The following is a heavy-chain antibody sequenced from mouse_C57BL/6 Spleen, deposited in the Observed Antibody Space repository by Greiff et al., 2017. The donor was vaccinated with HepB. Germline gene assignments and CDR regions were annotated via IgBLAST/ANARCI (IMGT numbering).Heavy chain of an antibody. J-gene: IGHJ3*01. V-gene: IGHV1-19*01. CDR2: INPYNGGT. CDR3: ARPSGAAWLVY. Sequence: EVQLQQSGPVLVKPGASVKMSCKASGYTFTDYYMNWVKQSHGKSLEWIGVINPYNGGTSYNQKFKGKATLTVDKSSSTAYMELNSLTSEDSAVYSGARPSGAAWLVYWGQGTRVTVSA. CDR1: GYTFTDYY. D-gene: IGHD1-3*01.